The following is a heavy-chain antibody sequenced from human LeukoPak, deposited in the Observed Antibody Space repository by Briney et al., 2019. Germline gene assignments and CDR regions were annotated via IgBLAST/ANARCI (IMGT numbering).Heavy chain of an antibody. CDR2: IYSGGST. J-gene: IGHJ4*02. D-gene: IGHD6-19*01. V-gene: IGHV3-66*01. Sequence: GGSLRLSCAASGFTVSSNYMSWVRQAPGKGLEWVSVIYSGGSTYYADSVKGRFTISRDNSKNTLYLQMNSLRAEDTAVYYCARDLGVAGGYYFDYWGQGTLVTVSS. CDR3: ARDLGVAGGYYFDY. CDR1: GFTVSSNY.